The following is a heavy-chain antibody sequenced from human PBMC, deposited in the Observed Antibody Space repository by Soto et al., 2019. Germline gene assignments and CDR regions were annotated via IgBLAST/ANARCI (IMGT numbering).Heavy chain of an antibody. CDR3: ARDVLCYDSDGFSCDDAFDL. CDR2: IYQSGST. V-gene: IGHV4-30-2*01. CDR1: GGSLSSSAYS. J-gene: IGHJ3*01. D-gene: IGHD3-22*01. Sequence: QMHLQESGSGLVKPSQTLSLTCAVSGGSLSSSAYSWSWIRQPPGKGLEWIGFIYQSGSTYYNPSLKSRVTLSLDRPENQFSLKLRSVSAADTAVYYCARDVLCYDSDGFSCDDAFDLWGRGSMVTFSS.